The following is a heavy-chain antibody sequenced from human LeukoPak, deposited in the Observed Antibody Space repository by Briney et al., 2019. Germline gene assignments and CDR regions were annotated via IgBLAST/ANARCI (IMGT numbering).Heavy chain of an antibody. CDR3: ARTYYGSGGPGDY. J-gene: IGHJ4*02. CDR2: MNPNSGNT. V-gene: IGHV1-8*01. Sequence: ASVKVSCKASGYTFTSYDINWVRQATGQGLEWMGWMNPNSGNTGYAQKFQGRVTMTRNTSISTAYMELRSLRSDDTAMYYCARTYYGSGGPGDYWGQGTLVTVSS. CDR1: GYTFTSYD. D-gene: IGHD3-10*01.